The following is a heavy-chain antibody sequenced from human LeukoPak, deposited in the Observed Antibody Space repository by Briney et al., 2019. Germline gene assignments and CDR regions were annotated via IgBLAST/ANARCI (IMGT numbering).Heavy chain of an antibody. Sequence: GGSLRLSCAASGFTFSSYWISWVRQAPGKGLEWVANIKQDGSEKYYVDSVKGRFTISRDNAKNSLYLQMNSLRAEDTAVYYCARELLGYFDYWGQGTLVTVSS. CDR3: ARELLGYFDY. CDR2: IKQDGSEK. V-gene: IGHV3-7*01. CDR1: GFTFSSYW. J-gene: IGHJ4*02. D-gene: IGHD1-26*01.